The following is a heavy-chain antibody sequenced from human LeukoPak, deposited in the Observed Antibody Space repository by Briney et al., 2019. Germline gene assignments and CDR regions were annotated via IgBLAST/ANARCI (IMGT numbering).Heavy chain of an antibody. CDR1: GLTFSDYY. D-gene: IGHD3-10*01. J-gene: IGHJ4*02. V-gene: IGHV3-11*01. CDR3: ARYYYGWESYLVYFDY. CDR2: IGSSGSSI. Sequence: PGGSLRLSCAASGLTFSDYYTSWIRQAPAKGLEWVSYIGSSGSSIYYADPVKGRITISRDNAKNSLYLQMKSVRAADTAVYYCARYYYGWESYLVYFDYGGQGKLVTVSS.